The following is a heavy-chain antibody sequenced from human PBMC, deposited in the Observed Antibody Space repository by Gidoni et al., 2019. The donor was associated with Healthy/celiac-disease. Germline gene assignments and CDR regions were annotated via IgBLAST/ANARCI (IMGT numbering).Heavy chain of an antibody. CDR3: TLAAAGTRGGFDY. V-gene: IGHV3-30-3*01. CDR1: GFTFSSYA. J-gene: IGHJ4*02. CDR2: ISYDGSNK. D-gene: IGHD6-13*01. Sequence: QVQLVESGGGVVQPGRSLRLSCAASGFTFSSYAMHWVRQAPGKGLEWVAVISYDGSNKYYADSVKGRFTISRDNSKNTLYLQMDSLRAEDTAVYYCTLAAAGTRGGFDYWGQGTLVTVSS.